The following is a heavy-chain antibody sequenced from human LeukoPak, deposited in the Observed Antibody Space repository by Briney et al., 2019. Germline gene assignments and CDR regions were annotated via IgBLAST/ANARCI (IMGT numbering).Heavy chain of an antibody. D-gene: IGHD3-22*01. J-gene: IGHJ4*02. CDR1: GFTFSSYW. Sequence: GGSLRLSCAASGFTFSSYWMSWVRQAPGKGLEWVANIKQDGSEKYYVDSVKGRFTISRDNAKNSLYLQMNSLRAEDTAVYYCARDSLTYYYDSSGPTDYWGQGALVSVSS. CDR3: ARDSLTYYYDSSGPTDY. CDR2: IKQDGSEK. V-gene: IGHV3-7*01.